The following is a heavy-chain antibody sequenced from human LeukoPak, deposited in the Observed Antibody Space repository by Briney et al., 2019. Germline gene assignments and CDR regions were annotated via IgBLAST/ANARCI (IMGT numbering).Heavy chain of an antibody. Sequence: PGGSLRLSCAASGFTLSSYWMHWVRQAPGKGLVWVSRINSDGSSTGYADSVKGRFTISRDNAKNTLYLQMNSLRAEDTAVYYCARDGGDCDSTTCYDRLDYWGQGTLVTVSS. CDR1: GFTLSSYW. J-gene: IGHJ4*02. CDR3: ARDGGDCDSTTCYDRLDY. D-gene: IGHD2/OR15-2a*01. V-gene: IGHV3-74*01. CDR2: INSDGSST.